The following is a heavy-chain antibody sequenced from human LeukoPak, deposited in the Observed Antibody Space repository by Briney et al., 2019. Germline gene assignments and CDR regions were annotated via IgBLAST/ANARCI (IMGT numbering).Heavy chain of an antibody. CDR1: GGSISSSSYY. J-gene: IGHJ4*02. CDR2: IYYSGST. D-gene: IGHD3-16*01. CDR3: ARVMITTTLYFDY. V-gene: IGHV4-39*07. Sequence: PSETLSLTCTVSGGSISSSSYYWGWIRQPPGKGLEWIVSIYYSGSTYYNPSRKSRVTITVNTTKNQFSLNLSSVTAADTAVYYCARVMITTTLYFDYWGQGTLVTVSS.